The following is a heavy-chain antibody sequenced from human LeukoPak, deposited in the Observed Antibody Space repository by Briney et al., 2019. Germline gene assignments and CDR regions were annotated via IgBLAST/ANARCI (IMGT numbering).Heavy chain of an antibody. Sequence: SETLSLTCTVSGGSISSGSYFWSWIRQPAGKGLEWIGRIHTSGSTKYNSSLKSRVTISVDTSRNQFSLKLSSVTAADTAVYYCAGYYDSSGPMGYRIWGQGTMVTVSS. J-gene: IGHJ3*02. CDR1: GGSISSGSYF. D-gene: IGHD3-22*01. CDR2: IHTSGST. V-gene: IGHV4-61*02. CDR3: AGYYDSSGPMGYRI.